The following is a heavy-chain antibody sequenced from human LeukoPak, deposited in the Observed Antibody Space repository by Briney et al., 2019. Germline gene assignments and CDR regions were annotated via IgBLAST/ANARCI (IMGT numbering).Heavy chain of an antibody. Sequence: ASVKVSCKASGYTFTGYYMHWVRQAPGQGLQWMGWTYNTYTHYAETLRDRLTMTTDTSTSTAYMELRSLRSDDTAVYYCAREWRHYYGSGSYYNDPPDYWGQGTLVTVSS. D-gene: IGHD3-10*01. J-gene: IGHJ4*02. CDR2: TYNTYT. CDR3: AREWRHYYGSGSYYNDPPDY. V-gene: IGHV1-18*04. CDR1: GYTFTGYY.